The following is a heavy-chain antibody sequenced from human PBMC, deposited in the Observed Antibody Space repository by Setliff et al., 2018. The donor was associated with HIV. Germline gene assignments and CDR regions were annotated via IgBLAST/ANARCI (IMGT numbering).Heavy chain of an antibody. CDR2: FIPMFGIT. Sequence: SVKVSCKASGYTFTSYGLNWVRQAPGQGLEWMGGFIPMFGITQYAPKFQGSVTITADESTSTVYMELNSLRSEDTAVYYCARQKASEYSSSFWFDPWGQGTLVTVSS. V-gene: IGHV1-69*13. CDR1: GYTFTSYG. D-gene: IGHD6-6*01. CDR3: ARQKASEYSSSFWFDP. J-gene: IGHJ5*02.